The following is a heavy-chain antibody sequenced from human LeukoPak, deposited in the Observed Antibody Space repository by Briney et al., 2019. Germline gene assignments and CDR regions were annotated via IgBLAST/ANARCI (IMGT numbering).Heavy chain of an antibody. CDR3: ARVGIAVAGRGKSYYFDY. CDR2: INPSGGST. V-gene: IGHV1-46*01. D-gene: IGHD6-19*01. Sequence: ASVKVSCKASGYTFTGYYMHWVRQAPGQGLEWMGIINPSGGSTSYTQKFQGRVTMTRDTSTSTVYMELSSLRSEDTAVYYCARVGIAVAGRGKSYYFDYWGQGTLVTVSS. J-gene: IGHJ4*02. CDR1: GYTFTGYY.